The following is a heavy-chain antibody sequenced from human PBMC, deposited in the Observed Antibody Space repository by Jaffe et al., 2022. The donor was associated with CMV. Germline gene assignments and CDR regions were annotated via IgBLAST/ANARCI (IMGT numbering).Heavy chain of an antibody. CDR3: AKDPLYSYGPPYYFDY. Sequence: EVQLLESGGGLVQPGGSLRLSCAASGFTFSSYAMSWVRQAPGKGLEWVSAISGSGGSTYYADSVKGRFTISRDNSKNTLYLQMNSLRAEDTAVYYCAKDPLYSYGPPYYFDYWGQGTLVTVSS. D-gene: IGHD5-18*01. CDR1: GFTFSSYA. J-gene: IGHJ4*02. V-gene: IGHV3-23*01. CDR2: ISGSGGST.